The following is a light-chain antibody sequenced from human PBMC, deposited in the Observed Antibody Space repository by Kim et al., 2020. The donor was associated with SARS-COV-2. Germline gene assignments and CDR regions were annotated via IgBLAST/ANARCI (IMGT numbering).Light chain of an antibody. CDR1: SSNIGSNY. V-gene: IGLV1-47*01. CDR2: RNN. Sequence: QSVLTQPPSASWTPGQRVTISCSGSSSNIGSNYVYWYQQLPGTAPKLLIYRNNQRPSGVPDRFSGSKSGTSASLAISGLRSGDEADYYCAAWDDSLSGYVVFGGGTQLTVL. CDR3: AAWDDSLSGYVV. J-gene: IGLJ2*01.